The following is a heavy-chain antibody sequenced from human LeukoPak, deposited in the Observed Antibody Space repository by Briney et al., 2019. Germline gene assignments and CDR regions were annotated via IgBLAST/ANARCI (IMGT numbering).Heavy chain of an antibody. CDR2: IYPGDSDT. Sequence: GESLKISCKGSGYSFTSYWIGWVRQMPGKGLEWMGIIYPGDSDTRYSPSFQGQVTISADKSISTAYLQWSSLKASDTAMYYCARADGSNGDWTVKDPDYYDSSGPESITGAFDIWGQGTMVTVSS. CDR3: ARADGSNGDWTVKDPDYYDSSGPESITGAFDI. V-gene: IGHV5-51*01. D-gene: IGHD3-22*01. J-gene: IGHJ3*02. CDR1: GYSFTSYW.